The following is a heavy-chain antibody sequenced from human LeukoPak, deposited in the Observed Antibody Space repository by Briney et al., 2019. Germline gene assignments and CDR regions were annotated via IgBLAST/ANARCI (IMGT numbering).Heavy chain of an antibody. CDR3: AGGAVAVNTAGDY. Sequence: ASVKVSCKASGYTFTGYYMHWVRQAPGQGLEWLGWINPNSGGTNYAQKFQGRVTMTRDTSISTAYMELSRLRSDDTAVYYCAGGAVAVNTAGDYWGQGTLVTVSS. CDR2: INPNSGGT. V-gene: IGHV1-2*02. J-gene: IGHJ4*02. D-gene: IGHD5-18*01. CDR1: GYTFTGYY.